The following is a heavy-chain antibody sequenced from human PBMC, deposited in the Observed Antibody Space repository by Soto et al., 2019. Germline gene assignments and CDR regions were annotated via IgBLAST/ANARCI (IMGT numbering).Heavy chain of an antibody. J-gene: IGHJ4*02. CDR1: GYTFSDYG. CDR2: ITPYNGNT. Sequence: QVQLVQSGVEVKKPGASVRVSCKASGYTFSDYGITWVRQAPGQGLEWMGWITPYNGNTKYAQKFQGRVTVTTDTSTNTAYMELRGLTSDDTASYYCSRPMWLRLLEFCLSFCGQGNLVTVS. D-gene: IGHD3-3*01. CDR3: SRPMWLRLLEFCLSF. V-gene: IGHV1-18*01.